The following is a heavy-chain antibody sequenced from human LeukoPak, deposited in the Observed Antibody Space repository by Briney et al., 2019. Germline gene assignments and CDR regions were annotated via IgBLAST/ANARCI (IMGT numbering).Heavy chain of an antibody. CDR1: GFTFSSYA. Sequence: GGSLRLSCAASGFTFSSYAMHWVRQAPGKGLEWVSVISYDGSNKYYADSVKGRFTISRDNSKNTLYLQMNSLRAEDTAVYYCAKDEVVITHDALDIWGQGTMVTVSS. D-gene: IGHD3-22*01. CDR2: ISYDGSNK. V-gene: IGHV3-30*04. J-gene: IGHJ3*02. CDR3: AKDEVVITHDALDI.